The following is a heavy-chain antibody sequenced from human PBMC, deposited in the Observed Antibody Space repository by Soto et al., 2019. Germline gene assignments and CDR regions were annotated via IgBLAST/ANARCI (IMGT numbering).Heavy chain of an antibody. CDR1: GFTFNTSW. J-gene: IGHJ4*02. CDR2: MNQHGSEK. V-gene: IGHV3-7*05. Sequence: EVQLVESGGGLVQPGGSLRLSCAASGFTFNTSWMSWVRRAPGKGLEWVAHMNQHGSEKYYVDSVKGRFTISGDDAKNSLYLQMNSLGAEDTAVYYCVSWAGSSYWGQGTLVIVSS. D-gene: IGHD3-10*01. CDR3: VSWAGSSY.